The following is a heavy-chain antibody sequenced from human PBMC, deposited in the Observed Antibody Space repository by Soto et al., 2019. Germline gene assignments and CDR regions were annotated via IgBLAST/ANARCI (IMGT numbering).Heavy chain of an antibody. Sequence: QVQLQESGPGLVKPSGTLSLTCAVSGGSISSSNWWSWVRQPPGKGLEWIGEIYHSGSTNYNPSLKSRVTLSVDKSKNQFSLKLSSVTAADTAVYYCARGAVDTAPPNHFDYWGQGTLVTVSS. J-gene: IGHJ4*02. V-gene: IGHV4-4*02. CDR2: IYHSGST. CDR1: GGSISSSNW. D-gene: IGHD5-18*01. CDR3: ARGAVDTAPPNHFDY.